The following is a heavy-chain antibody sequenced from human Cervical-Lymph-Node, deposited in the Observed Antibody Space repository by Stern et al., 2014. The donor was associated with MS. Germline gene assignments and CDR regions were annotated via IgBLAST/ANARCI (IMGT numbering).Heavy chain of an antibody. J-gene: IGHJ4*02. CDR3: AKDRNYGDYLSFDH. Sequence: VQLVQSGGGLEQPGRSLRLSCAASGFTFDDSAMHWVRQAPGKGLEWVSCISWNSGSIAYADSVKGRFTISRDNTKNSLYLQMNSLRAEDTALYYCAKDRNYGDYLSFDHWGQGTPVTVSS. CDR2: ISWNSGSI. D-gene: IGHD4-17*01. CDR1: GFTFDDSA. V-gene: IGHV3-9*01.